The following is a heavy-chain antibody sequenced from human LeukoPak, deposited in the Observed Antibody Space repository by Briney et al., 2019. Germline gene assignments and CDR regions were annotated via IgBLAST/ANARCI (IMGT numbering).Heavy chain of an antibody. V-gene: IGHV4-34*01. J-gene: IGHJ4*02. CDR3: ARDPSYYDSSGYPDY. CDR2: INHSGST. Sequence: SETLSLTCAVYGGPFSGYHWSWIRQAPGKGLEWIGEINHSGSTNYNPSLKSRVTISVDTSKNQFSLKLSSVTAADTAVYYCARDPSYYDSSGYPDYWGQGTLVTVSS. CDR1: GGPFSGYH. D-gene: IGHD3-22*01.